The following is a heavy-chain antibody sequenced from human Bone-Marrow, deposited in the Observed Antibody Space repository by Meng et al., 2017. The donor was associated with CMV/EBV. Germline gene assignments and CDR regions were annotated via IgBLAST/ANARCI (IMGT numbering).Heavy chain of an antibody. Sequence: GESLKISCAASGFTFGSYDMHWVRQAPGKGPEWVAFIRYDGTNQYYTDSVKGRFTISRDNSKNTLYLQMNSLRAEDTAVYYCAKEGGIVVVPAEIDYWGQGTLVTVSS. CDR1: GFTFGSYD. J-gene: IGHJ4*02. CDR2: IRYDGTNQ. D-gene: IGHD2-2*01. V-gene: IGHV3-30*02. CDR3: AKEGGIVVVPAEIDY.